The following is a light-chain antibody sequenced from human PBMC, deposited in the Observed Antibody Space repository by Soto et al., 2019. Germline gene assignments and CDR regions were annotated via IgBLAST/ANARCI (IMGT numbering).Light chain of an antibody. CDR1: QSVSSN. V-gene: IGKV3-15*01. CDR2: GAS. J-gene: IGKJ1*01. CDR3: QQYNNWPHWT. Sequence: EIVLTQSPGTQSLSPGERSTLSCSSSQSVSSNLAWYQQKPGQAPRLLIYGASTRATGIPARFSGSGSGTEFTLTISSLQSEDFAVYYCQQYNNWPHWTFGQGTKVDIK.